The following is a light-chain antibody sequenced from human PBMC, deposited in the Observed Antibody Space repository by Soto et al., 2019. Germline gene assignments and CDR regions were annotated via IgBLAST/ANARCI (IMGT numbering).Light chain of an antibody. J-gene: IGKJ2*01. CDR2: DAS. V-gene: IGKV3-15*01. Sequence: DIVMTQSPATLSVSPGERATLSWRASQSVNRNLAWYQQKPGQAPRLLIYDASARATGVPARFSGSGSGTEFTLTISSLQSEHFAVYYCQQYKDWVKTFGQGTNLEIK. CDR1: QSVNRN. CDR3: QQYKDWVKT.